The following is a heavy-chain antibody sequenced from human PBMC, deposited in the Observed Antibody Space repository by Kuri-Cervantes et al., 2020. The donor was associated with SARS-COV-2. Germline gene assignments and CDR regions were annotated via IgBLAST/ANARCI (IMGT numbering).Heavy chain of an antibody. CDR3: ARGYCSSTSCPPYCYYGMDV. J-gene: IGHJ6*02. CDR1: GFTFSSYS. CDR2: ISSSSSTI. Sequence: GGSLRLSCAASGFTFSSYSMNWVRQAPGKGLEWVSYISSSSSTIYYADSVKGRFTISRDNAKNSLYLQMNSLRDEDTAVYYCARGYCSSTSCPPYCYYGMDVWGQGTTVTVSS. V-gene: IGHV3-48*02. D-gene: IGHD2-2*01.